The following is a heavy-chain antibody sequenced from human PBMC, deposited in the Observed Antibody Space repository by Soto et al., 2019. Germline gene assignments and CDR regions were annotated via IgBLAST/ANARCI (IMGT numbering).Heavy chain of an antibody. V-gene: IGHV4-39*01. CDR2: IYYSGST. Sequence: SETLSLTCTVSGGSISSSSYYWGWIRQPPGKGLEWIGSIYYSGSTYYNPSLKSRVTISVDTSKNQFSLKLSSVTAADTAVYYCARHRGYFDSSRYYYFVYWGQGILVTVFS. CDR3: ARHRGYFDSSRYYYFVY. D-gene: IGHD3-22*01. J-gene: IGHJ4*02. CDR1: GGSISSSSYY.